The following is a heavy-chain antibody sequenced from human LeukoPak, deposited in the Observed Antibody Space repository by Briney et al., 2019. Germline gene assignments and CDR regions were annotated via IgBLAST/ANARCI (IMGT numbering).Heavy chain of an antibody. J-gene: IGHJ6*03. CDR2: IIPIFGTA. V-gene: IGHV1-69*13. Sequence: ASVKVSCKASGGTFSSYAISWVRQAPGQGLEWMGGIIPIFGTANYAQKFQGRVTITADESTSTAYMELSSLRSEDTAVYYCARDGIHCGGDCSPEYYYMDVWAKGPRSPSP. D-gene: IGHD2-21*01. CDR1: GGTFSSYA. CDR3: ARDGIHCGGDCSPEYYYMDV.